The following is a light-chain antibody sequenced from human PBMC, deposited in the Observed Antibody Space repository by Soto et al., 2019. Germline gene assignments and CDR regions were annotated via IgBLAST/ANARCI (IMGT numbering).Light chain of an antibody. CDR3: QQSNSFPRA. V-gene: IGKV1-12*01. CDR1: QGISRW. J-gene: IGKJ5*01. CDR2: GAS. Sequence: DIQMTQSPSFVSASEGDRITNTCRASQGISRWLARYQQRPGKAPEVLIYGASSLQNKVPPSLSGSRSWTSYSHTISSLHPEDFATYHYQQSNSFPRAFGQGIQLEI.